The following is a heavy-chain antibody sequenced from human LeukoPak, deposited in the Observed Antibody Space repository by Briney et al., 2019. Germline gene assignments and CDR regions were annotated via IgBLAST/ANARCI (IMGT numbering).Heavy chain of an antibody. CDR2: FYFTGST. CDR1: AGSIDNYY. V-gene: IGHV4-59*01. CDR3: ARGESSGHYLR. Sequence: SETLSLTCTVSAGSIDNYYWTWIRQPPGKGLVWIGYFYFTGSTNYNPSLKSRVTISADTSKNQFSLKLSSMTAADTAVYFCARGESSGHYLRWGQGTLVTVSS. J-gene: IGHJ4*02. D-gene: IGHD3-22*01.